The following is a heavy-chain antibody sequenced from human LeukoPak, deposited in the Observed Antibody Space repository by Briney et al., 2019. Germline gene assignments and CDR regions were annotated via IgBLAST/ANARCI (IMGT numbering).Heavy chain of an antibody. J-gene: IGHJ3*02. CDR3: AKGTGYCDSSGYDPFDI. D-gene: IGHD3-22*01. CDR1: GFTFSSYV. Sequence: GGSLRLSCAASGFTFSSYVMSWVRQAPGKGLEWVSAISGGGGRTYYADSVKGRFTISRDNSKNTLYLQMNSLRAEDTAVYYCAKGTGYCDSSGYDPFDIWGQGTMVTVSS. V-gene: IGHV3-23*01. CDR2: ISGGGGRT.